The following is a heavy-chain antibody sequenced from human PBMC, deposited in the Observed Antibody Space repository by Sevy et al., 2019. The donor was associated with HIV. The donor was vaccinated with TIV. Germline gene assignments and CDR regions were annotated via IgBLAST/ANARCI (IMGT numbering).Heavy chain of an antibody. D-gene: IGHD2-8*01. J-gene: IGHJ3*02. CDR3: ARPPGTSGRDAFDI. V-gene: IGHV1-18*04. Sequence: ASVKVSCKASGYTFTSYAISWVRQAPGQGLEWMGWISAYNGNTNYAQKPQGRVTMTTDTSTSTAYMELRSLRSDDTAVYYCARPPGTSGRDAFDIWGQGTMVTVSS. CDR1: GYTFTSYA. CDR2: ISAYNGNT.